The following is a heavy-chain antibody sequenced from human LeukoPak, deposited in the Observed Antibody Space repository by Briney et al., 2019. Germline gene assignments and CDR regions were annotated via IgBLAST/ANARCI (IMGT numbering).Heavy chain of an antibody. CDR2: IRGNGATT. CDR3: AKAYHDSGCLIDY. D-gene: IGHD6-19*01. Sequence: GGSLRLSCAASGIIFSSYAMTWVRQAPGKGLEWVAAIRGNGATTDYADSVKGRFTISRDNSKNTLYLQMNSLRVEDTAVYYCAKAYHDSGCLIDYWGQGTLVTVSS. CDR1: GIIFSSYA. J-gene: IGHJ4*02. V-gene: IGHV3-23*01.